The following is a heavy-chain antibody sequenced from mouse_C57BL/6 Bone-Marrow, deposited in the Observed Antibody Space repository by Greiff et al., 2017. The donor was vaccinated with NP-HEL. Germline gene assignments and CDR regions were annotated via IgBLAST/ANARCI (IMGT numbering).Heavy chain of an antibody. V-gene: IGHV1-69*01. D-gene: IGHD2-12*01. J-gene: IGHJ3*01. CDR2: IDPSDSYT. CDR3: AREGYDDRFAY. Sequence: QVQLQQPGAELVMPGASVKLSCKASGYTFTSYWMHWVKQRPGQGLEWIGEIDPSDSYTNYNQKFKGKSTLTVDKSSSTAYMQLSSLTSEDSAVYYCAREGYDDRFAYWGQGTLVTVSA. CDR1: GYTFTSYW.